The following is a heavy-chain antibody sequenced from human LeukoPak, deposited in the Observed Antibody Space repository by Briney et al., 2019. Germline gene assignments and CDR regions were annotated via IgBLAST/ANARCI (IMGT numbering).Heavy chain of an antibody. Sequence: PGRSLRLSCAASGFTFSNYGMHWVRQAPGEGLEWVAVISNDGTVQYYADSVKGRFTISRDSPKNTLYLQMNSLRAEDTAVYYCARDNWNLRAFDYWGQGTLVTVSS. V-gene: IGHV3-30*03. D-gene: IGHD1-7*01. CDR3: ARDNWNLRAFDY. J-gene: IGHJ4*02. CDR2: ISNDGTVQ. CDR1: GFTFSNYG.